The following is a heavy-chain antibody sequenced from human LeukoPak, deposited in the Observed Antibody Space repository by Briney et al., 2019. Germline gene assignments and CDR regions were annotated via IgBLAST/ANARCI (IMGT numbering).Heavy chain of an antibody. CDR1: GFTFSSYA. Sequence: GRSLRLSCAASGFTFSSYAMHWVRQAPGRGLEGVAVISYDGSNKYYADSVKGRFTISRDNSKNTLYLQMNSLRAEDTAVYYCARNGGLLWFGELFPPDYWGQGTLVTVSS. V-gene: IGHV3-30*04. D-gene: IGHD3-10*01. CDR2: ISYDGSNK. CDR3: ARNGGLLWFGELFPPDY. J-gene: IGHJ4*02.